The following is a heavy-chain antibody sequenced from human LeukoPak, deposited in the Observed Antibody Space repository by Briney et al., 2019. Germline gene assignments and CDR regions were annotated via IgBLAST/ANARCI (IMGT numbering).Heavy chain of an antibody. Sequence: WGSLTLSCAASGFTFSSYAMSWVRQAPGKGLEWIGSIYYSGSTYYNPSLKSRVTMSVDTSKNQFSLKLSSVTAADTAVYYCARFSGWYSDYWGQGTLVTVSS. D-gene: IGHD6-19*01. V-gene: IGHV4-39*01. CDR3: ARFSGWYSDY. J-gene: IGHJ4*02. CDR2: IYYSGST. CDR1: GFTFSSYA.